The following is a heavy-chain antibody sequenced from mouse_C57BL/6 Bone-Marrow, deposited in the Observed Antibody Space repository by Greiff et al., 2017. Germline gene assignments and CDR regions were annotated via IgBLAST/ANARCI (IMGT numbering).Heavy chain of an antibody. CDR2: IDPSDSYT. CDR1: GYTFTSYW. CDR3: ARGGGLRFDY. Sequence: VQLQQPGAELVMPGASVKLSCKASGYTFTSYWMHWVKQRPGQGLEWIGEIDPSDSYTNYNQNVKGKSTLTVDKSSSTAYMQLSSLTSEDSAVYYCARGGGLRFDYWGQGTTLTVSS. D-gene: IGHD2-4*01. V-gene: IGHV1-69*01. J-gene: IGHJ2*01.